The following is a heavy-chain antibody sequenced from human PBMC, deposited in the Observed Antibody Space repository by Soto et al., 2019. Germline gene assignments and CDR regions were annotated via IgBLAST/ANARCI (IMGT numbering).Heavy chain of an antibody. D-gene: IGHD6-19*01. J-gene: IGHJ4*02. CDR1: GFTFSNYA. CDR2: VSGSGSNT. CDR3: AKGPHSSGRKPFDC. V-gene: IGHV3-23*01. Sequence: PGGSLRLSCAASGFTFSNYAMSWVRQAPGKGLEWVSGVSGSGSNTYYGDFVKGRFTISRDNSKNTLYLQMNSLRAEDTAVYYCAKGPHSSGRKPFDCWGQGTLVTVSS.